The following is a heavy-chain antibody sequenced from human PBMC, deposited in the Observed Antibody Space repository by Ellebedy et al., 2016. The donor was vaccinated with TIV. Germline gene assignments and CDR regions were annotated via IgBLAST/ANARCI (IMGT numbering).Heavy chain of an antibody. CDR1: GFTINGNY. D-gene: IGHD3-10*01. CDR2: ISVGGSA. CDR3: AGETFNDVDLDLWGLFDV. Sequence: GGSLRLSCVVSGFTINGNYMSWVRQAPGRGLEWVSVISVGGSAYYADSVEGRFTISRDNSRNTLFLQMNGLRAEDTAVYYCAGETFNDVDLDLWGLFDVWGQGTTVTVSS. V-gene: IGHV3-66*01. J-gene: IGHJ3*01.